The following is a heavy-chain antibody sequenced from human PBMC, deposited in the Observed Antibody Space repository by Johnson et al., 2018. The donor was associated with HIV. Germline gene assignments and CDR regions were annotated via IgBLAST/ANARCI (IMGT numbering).Heavy chain of an antibody. CDR1: GFTFSSYG. Sequence: QVQLVESGGGVVQPGRSLRLSCAASGFTFSSYGMHWVRQAPGKGLEWVAVIWYDGSNKYYADSVKGRFTISRDNSKNTLYLQMNSLRAEDTAVYYCAKCILGSSLIDVFDIWGQGTMVTVSS. V-gene: IGHV3-33*06. J-gene: IGHJ3*02. D-gene: IGHD3-9*01. CDR2: IWYDGSNK. CDR3: AKCILGSSLIDVFDI.